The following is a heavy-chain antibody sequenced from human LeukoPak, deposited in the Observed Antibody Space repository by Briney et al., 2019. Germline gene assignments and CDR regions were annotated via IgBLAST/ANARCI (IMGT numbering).Heavy chain of an antibody. Sequence: PGGSLRLSCAASGFTFSSYWMSWVRQAPGKGLEWVANIKQDGSEKYYVDSVKGRFTISRDNAKNSLYLQMNSLKTEDTALYYCTTYYYDSTSDFAYWGQGALVTVSS. D-gene: IGHD3-22*01. V-gene: IGHV3-7*03. J-gene: IGHJ4*02. CDR2: IKQDGSEK. CDR3: TTYYYDSTSDFAY. CDR1: GFTFSSYW.